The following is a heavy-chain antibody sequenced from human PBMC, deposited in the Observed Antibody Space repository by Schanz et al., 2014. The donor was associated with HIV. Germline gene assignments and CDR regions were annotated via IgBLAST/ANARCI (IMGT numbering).Heavy chain of an antibody. J-gene: IGHJ4*02. V-gene: IGHV3-30*03. CDR1: GFTFSSYG. CDR2: ISYDGSNK. D-gene: IGHD2-21*01. Sequence: QVQLVESGGCVVQPGRSLRLSCAASGFTFSSYGMHWVRQAPGKGLEWVAVISYDGSNKYYADSVKGRFTISRDNSKNTLYLQMNSLRAEDTATYYCTREGNYYGGSVPGHWGQGALVTVSS. CDR3: TREGNYYGGSVPGH.